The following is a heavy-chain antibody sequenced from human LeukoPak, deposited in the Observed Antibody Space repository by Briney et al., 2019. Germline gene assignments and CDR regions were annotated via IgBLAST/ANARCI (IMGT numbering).Heavy chain of an antibody. Sequence: SETLSLTCAVSGGSMRSWWSWVRQPPGKGLEWIGEINHSGSTNYNPSLKSRVTISVDTSKNQFSLKLSSVTAADTAVYYCARERGYWGQGTLVTVSS. J-gene: IGHJ4*02. CDR3: ARERGY. D-gene: IGHD3-10*01. CDR1: GGSMRSW. CDR2: INHSGST. V-gene: IGHV4-4*02.